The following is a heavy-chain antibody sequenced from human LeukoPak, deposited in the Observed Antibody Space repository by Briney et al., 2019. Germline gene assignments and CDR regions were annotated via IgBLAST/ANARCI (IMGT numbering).Heavy chain of an antibody. Sequence: GGSLRLSCAASGFTFSSYWMHWVRQDPGKRLVWVSRINSDGSSTSYADSVKGRFTISRDNAKNTLYLQMNSLRAEDTAVYYCARDLREGDFDYWGQGTLVTVSS. V-gene: IGHV3-74*01. CDR1: GFTFSSYW. D-gene: IGHD1-26*01. J-gene: IGHJ4*02. CDR2: INSDGSST. CDR3: ARDLREGDFDY.